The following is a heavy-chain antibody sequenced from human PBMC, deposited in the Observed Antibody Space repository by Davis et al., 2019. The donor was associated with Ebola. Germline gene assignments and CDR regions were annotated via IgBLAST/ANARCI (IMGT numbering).Heavy chain of an antibody. Sequence: PGGSLRLSCKGSGYSFTSYWIGWVRQMPGEGLEWMGIIYPADSDTRYSPSFQGQVTISADKSISTAYLQWSSLKASDTAMYYCARLLSPFITKGAFDIWGQGTMVTVSS. J-gene: IGHJ3*02. CDR3: ARLLSPFITKGAFDI. CDR1: GYSFTSYW. CDR2: IYPADSDT. D-gene: IGHD3-22*01. V-gene: IGHV5-51*01.